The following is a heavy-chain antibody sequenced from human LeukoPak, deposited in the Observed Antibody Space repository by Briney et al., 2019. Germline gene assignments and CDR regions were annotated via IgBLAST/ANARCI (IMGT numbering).Heavy chain of an antibody. CDR2: IYYSGST. CDR1: GGSISGYY. V-gene: IGHV4-59*08. J-gene: IGHJ5*02. CDR3: ARRGVAAIFDP. D-gene: IGHD6-6*01. Sequence: SETLSLTCTVSGGSISGYYWSWIRQPPGKGLEWIAYIYYSGSTTYNPSLKSRVTVSVDTSKNQFSLKLRSVTAADTAVYYCARRGVAAIFDPWGQGTLVTVSS.